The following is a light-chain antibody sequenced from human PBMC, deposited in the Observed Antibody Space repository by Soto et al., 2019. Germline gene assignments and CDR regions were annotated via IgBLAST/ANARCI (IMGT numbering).Light chain of an antibody. J-gene: IGLJ2*01. CDR3: LLSYNAARV. CDR1: TGAVTSNHH. V-gene: IGLV7-46*01. Sequence: QAVVPREPSLTLSPGGTATLTCGSGTGAVTSNHHPYWFQQKAGQAPRTLIYDTSNKHSWTPARFSGSLLGDKAALTLSGAQPEDEAQYYCLLSYNAARVFGGGTKLTVL. CDR2: DTS.